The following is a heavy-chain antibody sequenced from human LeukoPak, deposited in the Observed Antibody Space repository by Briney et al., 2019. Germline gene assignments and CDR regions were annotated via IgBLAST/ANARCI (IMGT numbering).Heavy chain of an antibody. J-gene: IGHJ4*02. CDR2: INHSGST. V-gene: IGHV4-34*01. D-gene: IGHD3-22*01. Sequence: SETLSLTCAVYGGSFSGYYWSWIRQPPGKGLEWIGEINHSGSTNYNPSLKSRVTISVDTSKNQLSLKLNSVTAADTAVYYCASQQYYYVDSGYYYFDYWGQGTLVTVSS. CDR3: ASQQYYYVDSGYYYFDY. CDR1: GGSFSGYY.